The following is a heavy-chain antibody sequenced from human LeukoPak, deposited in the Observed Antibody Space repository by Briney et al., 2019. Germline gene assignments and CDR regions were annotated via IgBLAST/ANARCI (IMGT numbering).Heavy chain of an antibody. J-gene: IGHJ4*02. Sequence: PSETLSLTCAVYGGSFSGYYWSWIRQPPGKGLEWIGEINHSGSTNYNPSLKSRVTISVDTSKNQFFLKLSSVTAADTAVYYCARGTRGYSYGPSYFDYWGQGTLVTVSS. CDR2: INHSGST. V-gene: IGHV4-34*01. CDR3: ARGTRGYSYGPSYFDY. D-gene: IGHD5-18*01. CDR1: GGSFSGYY.